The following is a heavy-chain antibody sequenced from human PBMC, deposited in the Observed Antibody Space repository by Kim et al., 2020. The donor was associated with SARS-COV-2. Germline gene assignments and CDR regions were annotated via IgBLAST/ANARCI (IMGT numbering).Heavy chain of an antibody. Sequence: SETLSLTCTVSAGSISSSSYYWGWIRQPPGKGLEWIGSIYYSGSTYYNPSLKSRVTISVDTSKNQFSLRLSSVTAADTAVYYCARHSSPFMTLVTTPFDYWGQGTLVTVSS. CDR2: IYYSGST. V-gene: IGHV4-39*01. D-gene: IGHD4-17*01. CDR3: ARHSSPFMTLVTTPFDY. J-gene: IGHJ4*02. CDR1: AGSISSSSYY.